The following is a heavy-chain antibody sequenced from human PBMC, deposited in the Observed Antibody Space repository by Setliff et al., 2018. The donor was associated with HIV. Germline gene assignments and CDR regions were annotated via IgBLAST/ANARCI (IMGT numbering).Heavy chain of an antibody. CDR1: GGSLSGYY. J-gene: IGHJ1*01. CDR3: ASAYIAAAGTEYFQH. D-gene: IGHD6-13*01. CDR2: IYTSGST. V-gene: IGHV4-4*07. Sequence: SETLSLTCAVSGGSLSGYYWSWIRQPAGKGLEWIGRIYTSGSTNYNPSLKSRVTISVDTSKNQFSLKPSSVTAADTAVYYCASAYIAAAGTEYFQHWGQGTLVTVSS.